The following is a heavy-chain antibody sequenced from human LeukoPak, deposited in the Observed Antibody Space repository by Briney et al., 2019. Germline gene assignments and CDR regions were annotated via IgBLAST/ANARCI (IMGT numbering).Heavy chain of an antibody. V-gene: IGHV4-38-2*02. CDR2: IYHSGST. CDR1: GYSISSGYY. Sequence: PSETLSLTCTVSGYSISSGYYWGWIRQPPGKGLEWIGSIYHSGSTYYNPSLKSRVTISVDTSKNQFSLKLSSVTAADTAVYYCARAGYSYGYWLFDYWGQGTLVTVSS. CDR3: ARAGYSYGYWLFDY. D-gene: IGHD5-18*01. J-gene: IGHJ4*02.